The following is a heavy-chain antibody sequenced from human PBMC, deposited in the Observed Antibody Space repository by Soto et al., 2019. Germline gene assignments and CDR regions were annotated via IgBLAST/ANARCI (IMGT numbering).Heavy chain of an antibody. CDR2: ISAYNGNT. Sequence: ASVTVSCKASGYTFTSYGISWVRQAPGQGLGWMGWISAYNGNTNYAQKLQGRVTMTTDTSTSTAYMELRSLRSDDTAVYYCARNYCSGGSCYSSDYYYYGMDVWGQGTTVTVSS. CDR3: ARNYCSGGSCYSSDYYYYGMDV. D-gene: IGHD2-15*01. V-gene: IGHV1-18*04. CDR1: GYTFTSYG. J-gene: IGHJ6*02.